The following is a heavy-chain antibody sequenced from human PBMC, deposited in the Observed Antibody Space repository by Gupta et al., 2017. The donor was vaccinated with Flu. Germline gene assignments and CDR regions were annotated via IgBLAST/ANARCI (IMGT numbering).Heavy chain of an antibody. CDR2: INSDGSGT. CDR3: ARGGGSSWYELDY. D-gene: IGHD6-13*01. CDR1: GLTFSNFW. J-gene: IGHJ4*02. V-gene: IGHV3-74*01. Sequence: EVQLVESGGGLVQPGGSLRLSCAASGLTFSNFWMHWVRQAPGKGLVWVSRINSDGSGTSYADSVKGRFTVSRDNAKNTLYLQMNSLRAEDTAVYYCARGGGSSWYELDYWGQGTLVTVSS.